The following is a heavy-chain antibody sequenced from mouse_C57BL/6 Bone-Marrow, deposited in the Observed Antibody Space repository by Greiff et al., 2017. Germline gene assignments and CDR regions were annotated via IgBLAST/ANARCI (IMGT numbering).Heavy chain of an antibody. Sequence: QVQLKQSGAELMKPGASVKLSCKATGYTFTGYWIEWVKQRPGHGLEWIGEILPGSGSTNYNEKFKGKATFTAATSSNTAYMQLSSLTPDDSAIYDCARAHYYYGSSSDGNWGQGTTLTVSS. CDR3: ARAHYYYGSSSDGN. V-gene: IGHV1-9*01. CDR1: GYTFTGYW. CDR2: ILPGSGST. J-gene: IGHJ2*01. D-gene: IGHD1-1*01.